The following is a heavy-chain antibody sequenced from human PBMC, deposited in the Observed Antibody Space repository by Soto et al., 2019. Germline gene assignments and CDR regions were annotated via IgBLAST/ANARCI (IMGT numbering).Heavy chain of an antibody. V-gene: IGHV3-9*01. CDR3: AKGGSSSWLRDGLDI. CDR2: ISSNSGNI. D-gene: IGHD2-2*01. J-gene: IGHJ3*02. Sequence: EVQLVESGGGLVQPGRSLRLSCAASGFTFDNYAMHWVRQAPGKGLEWVSGISSNSGNIGYADSVKGRFTISRDNAKNSLYLQMNSLRAEDTAVYYCAKGGSSSWLRDGLDIWGQGTMVTASS. CDR1: GFTFDNYA.